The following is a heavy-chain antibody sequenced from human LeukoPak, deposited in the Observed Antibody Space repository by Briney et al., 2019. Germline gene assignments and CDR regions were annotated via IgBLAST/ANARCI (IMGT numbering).Heavy chain of an antibody. Sequence: QPGGSLRLSCAASGFTFSSYWMSWVRQAPGKGLEWVANIKQDGSEKYYVDSVKGRFTISRDNAKNSLYLQMNSLRAEDTAVYYCARRGNGIAVAFDYWGQGTLVTVSS. D-gene: IGHD6-19*01. CDR1: GFTFSSYW. V-gene: IGHV3-7*01. CDR3: ARRGNGIAVAFDY. J-gene: IGHJ4*02. CDR2: IKQDGSEK.